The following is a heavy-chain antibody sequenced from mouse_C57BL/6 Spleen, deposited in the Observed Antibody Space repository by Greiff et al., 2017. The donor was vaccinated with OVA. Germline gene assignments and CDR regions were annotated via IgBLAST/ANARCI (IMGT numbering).Heavy chain of an antibody. V-gene: IGHV1-52*01. J-gene: IGHJ3*01. CDR1: GYTFTSYW. CDR2: IDPSDSET. Sequence: QVQLQQSGAELVRPGSSVKLSCKASGYTFTSYWMHWVKQRPIQGLEWIGNIDPSDSETHYNQKFKDKATLTVDKSSSTAYMQLSSLTSEDSAVYYCAREGGNYYGLGFAYWGQGTLVTVSA. D-gene: IGHD1-1*01. CDR3: AREGGNYYGLGFAY.